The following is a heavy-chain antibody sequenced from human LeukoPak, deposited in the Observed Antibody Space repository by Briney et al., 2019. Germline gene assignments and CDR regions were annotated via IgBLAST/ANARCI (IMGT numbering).Heavy chain of an antibody. CDR3: AKSRYYDILTGYLH. V-gene: IGHV3-21*01. J-gene: IGHJ4*02. CDR2: ISSSSSYI. D-gene: IGHD3-9*01. Sequence: PGGSLRLSCAASGFTFSSYSMNWVRQAPGKGLEWVSSISSSSSYIYYADSVKGRFTISRDNAKNSLYLQMNGLRAEDTAVYYCAKSRYYDILTGYLHWGQGTLVTVSS. CDR1: GFTFSSYS.